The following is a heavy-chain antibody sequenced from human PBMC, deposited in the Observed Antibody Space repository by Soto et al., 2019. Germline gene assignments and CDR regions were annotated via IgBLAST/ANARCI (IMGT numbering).Heavy chain of an antibody. CDR2: ISSSSSYT. V-gene: IGHV3-11*06. CDR1: GFTFSDYY. D-gene: IGHD5-18*01. Sequence: GGSLRLSCAASGFTFSDYYMSWIRQAPGKGLEWVSYISSSSSYTNYADSVKGRFTISRDNAKNSLYLQMNSLRAEDTAVYYCARTGYSYGYTLGYFDYWGQGTLVTVSS. J-gene: IGHJ4*02. CDR3: ARTGYSYGYTLGYFDY.